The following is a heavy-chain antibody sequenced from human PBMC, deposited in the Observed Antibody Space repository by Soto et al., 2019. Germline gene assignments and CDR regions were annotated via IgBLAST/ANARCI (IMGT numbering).Heavy chain of an antibody. CDR3: ANNRNILTGPIYCFDY. Sequence: EVQLLESGGGLVQPGGSLRLSCAASGFTFSSYAMSWVRQAPGKGLEWVSAISGSGGSTYYADSVKGRFTISRDNSQNNLYMKMNSLTAEDTAVDYCANNRNILTGPIYCFDYWGQGTLVTVSS. J-gene: IGHJ4*02. CDR2: ISGSGGST. D-gene: IGHD3-9*01. CDR1: GFTFSSYA. V-gene: IGHV3-23*01.